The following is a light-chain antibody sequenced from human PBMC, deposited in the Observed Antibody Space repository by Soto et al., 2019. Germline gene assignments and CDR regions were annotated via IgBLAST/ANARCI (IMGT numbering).Light chain of an antibody. J-gene: IGKJ4*01. CDR1: QGIRVD. Sequence: AIQMTQSPSSLSASVGDRVTITCRASQGIRVDLGWYQVKPGKAPKLLIYTASNLQSGVPSRFSGSGSSTDLTLTINSLQPEDFATYYCLQEYNYPLTFGGGTRVEIK. CDR3: LQEYNYPLT. CDR2: TAS. V-gene: IGKV1-6*01.